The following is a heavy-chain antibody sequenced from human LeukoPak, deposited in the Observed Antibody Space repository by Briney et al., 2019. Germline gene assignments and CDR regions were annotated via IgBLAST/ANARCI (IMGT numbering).Heavy chain of an antibody. J-gene: IGHJ4*02. CDR3: ARTLDY. CDR1: GFSFSSYS. V-gene: IGHV3-48*01. CDR2: ISSDSATI. Sequence: GGSLRLSCAASGFSFSSYSLNWVRQAPGKGLEWLSHISSDSATIYYADSVKGRFTISRDNAKNSLYLQMNSLRAEDTAVYYCARTLDYWGQGTPVTVSA.